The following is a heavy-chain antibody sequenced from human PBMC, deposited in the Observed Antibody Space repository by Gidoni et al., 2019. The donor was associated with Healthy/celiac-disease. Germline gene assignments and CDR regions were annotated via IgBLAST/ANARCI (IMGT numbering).Heavy chain of an antibody. D-gene: IGHD4-17*01. CDR2: IYYSGST. CDR3: ARGQHGDYTEFDY. J-gene: IGHJ4*02. V-gene: IGHV4-59*01. Sequence: QVQLQESGPGLVKPSETLSLTCTVSGGSISSYYWSWIRQPPGKGLEWIGYIYYSGSTNYNPPLKSRVTISVDTSKNQFSLKLSSVTAADTAVYYCARGQHGDYTEFDYWGQGTLVTVSS. CDR1: GGSISSYY.